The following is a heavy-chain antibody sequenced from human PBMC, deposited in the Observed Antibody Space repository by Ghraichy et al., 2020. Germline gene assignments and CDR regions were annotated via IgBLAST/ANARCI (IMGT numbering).Heavy chain of an antibody. J-gene: IGHJ4*02. V-gene: IGHV3-53*01. D-gene: IGHD1-26*01. CDR3: ARDTRYHGTYSNY. CDR1: GFSFSSNY. Sequence: GGSLRLSCAASGFSFSSNYMNWVRQAPGKGLEWVSVIYIGGSTDYADSVRGRFTISRDNSKNTVYLQMNSLRADDTAVYYCARDTRYHGTYSNYWGQGTLVTVSS. CDR2: IYIGGST.